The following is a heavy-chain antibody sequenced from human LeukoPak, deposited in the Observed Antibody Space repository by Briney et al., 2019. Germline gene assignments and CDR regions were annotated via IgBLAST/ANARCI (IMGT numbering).Heavy chain of an antibody. CDR2: IYYSGST. V-gene: IGHV4-39*01. J-gene: IGHJ4*02. CDR3: ARLYSNGWYGLVY. Sequence: PSETLSLTCTVSGGSISSSSYYWGWIRQPPGKGLEWMGSIYYSGSTYYNPSLKSRVTISVDTSKNQFSLKLSSVTAADTAVYYCARLYSNGWYGLVYWGQGTLVTVSS. D-gene: IGHD6-19*01. CDR1: GGSISSSSYY.